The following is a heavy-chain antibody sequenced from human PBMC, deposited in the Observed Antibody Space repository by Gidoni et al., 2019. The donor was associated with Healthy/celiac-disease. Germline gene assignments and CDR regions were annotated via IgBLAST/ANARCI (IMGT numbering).Heavy chain of an antibody. J-gene: IGHJ5*02. D-gene: IGHD5-18*01. Sequence: MGRIDPSDSYTNYSPSFQGHVTISADKSISTAYLQWSSLKASDTAMYYCARHRTEFGDTAMVNRWFDPWGQGTLVTVSS. CDR2: IDPSDSYT. CDR3: ARHRTEFGDTAMVNRWFDP. V-gene: IGHV5-10-1*01.